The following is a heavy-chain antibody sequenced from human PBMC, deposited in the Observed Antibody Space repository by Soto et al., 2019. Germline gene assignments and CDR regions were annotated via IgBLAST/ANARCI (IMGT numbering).Heavy chain of an antibody. D-gene: IGHD3-10*01. CDR2: ISSSSSTI. V-gene: IGHV3-48*02. J-gene: IGHJ6*02. CDR1: GLTFSSYS. Sequence: GALRLSCAASGLTFSSYSMNWVRQAPGKGLEWVSYISSSSSTIYYADSVKGRFTISRDNAKNSLYLQMNSLRDEDTAVYYCARDRRYYGSASPTYGMDVWGQGTTVTVSS. CDR3: ARDRRYYGSASPTYGMDV.